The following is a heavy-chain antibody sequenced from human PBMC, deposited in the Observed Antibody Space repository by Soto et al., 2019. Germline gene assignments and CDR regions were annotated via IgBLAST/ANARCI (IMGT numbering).Heavy chain of an antibody. CDR1: GFTFSSYG. J-gene: IGHJ3*02. D-gene: IGHD3-22*01. Sequence: GGSLRLSCAASGFTFSSYGMHWVRQAPGKGLEWVAVIWYDGSNKYYADSVKGRFTISGDNSKNTLYLQMNSLRAEDTAVYYCARSGYYDSSGSRVAFDIWGQGTMVTVSS. CDR3: ARSGYYDSSGSRVAFDI. V-gene: IGHV3-33*01. CDR2: IWYDGSNK.